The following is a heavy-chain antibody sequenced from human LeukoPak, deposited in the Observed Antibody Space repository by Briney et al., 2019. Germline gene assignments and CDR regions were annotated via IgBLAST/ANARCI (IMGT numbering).Heavy chain of an antibody. D-gene: IGHD5-18*01. Sequence: GESLKISCKVSGHSLTSYWLGWVRQMPGKGLEWMGLINFGDSDTRYSPSFQGQVTLSADKSITTAYLQWSSLKASDTAMYFCARQPSSRYSYGYFDSWGQGTLVTVSS. CDR2: INFGDSDT. J-gene: IGHJ4*02. CDR3: ARQPSSRYSYGYFDS. CDR1: GHSLTSYW. V-gene: IGHV5-51*01.